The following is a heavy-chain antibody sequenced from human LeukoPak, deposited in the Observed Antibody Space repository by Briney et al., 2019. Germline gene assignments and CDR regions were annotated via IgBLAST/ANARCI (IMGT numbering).Heavy chain of an antibody. D-gene: IGHD6-13*01. CDR3: ERSFLSIAAAATDY. CDR2: ISVSGGST. Sequence: AGASLRLACPASGFTFSSSGLGCVRQAPGKGMGWVSAISVSGGSTNYADSVKGRFTISRDNSKNTLYLQMNSLRAEDTAVYYCERSFLSIAAAATDYWGQGTLVTVSS. J-gene: IGHJ4*02. V-gene: IGHV3-23*01. CDR1: GFTFSSSG.